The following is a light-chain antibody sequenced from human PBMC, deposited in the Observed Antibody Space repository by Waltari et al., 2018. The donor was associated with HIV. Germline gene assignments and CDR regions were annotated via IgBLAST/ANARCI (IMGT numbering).Light chain of an antibody. CDR2: RDN. Sequence: QSVLPQPPSASGTPGQRVSIACSGSDSHLGRNYDYWYQQAAGTAPKLLSYRDNQRPSGVSDRFSGSKSGSSASLAISGLRSEDEAAYFCAVWDDSLTGVIFGGKTKLTVL. V-gene: IGLV1-47*01. CDR3: AVWDDSLTGVI. J-gene: IGLJ2*01. CDR1: DSHLGRNY.